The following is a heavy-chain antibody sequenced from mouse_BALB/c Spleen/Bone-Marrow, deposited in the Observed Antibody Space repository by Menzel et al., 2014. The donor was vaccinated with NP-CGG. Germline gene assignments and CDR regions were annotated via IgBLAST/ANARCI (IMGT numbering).Heavy chain of an antibody. Sequence: QVHVKQSGAELAKPGASVKMSCKASGYTFTSYWMHWVKQRPGQGLEWIGYINPSTDYTEYNQKFKDKATLTADKSSSTAYMQLSSLTSEDSAVYYCAGRKFGNHGFAYWGQGTLVTVSA. J-gene: IGHJ3*01. D-gene: IGHD2-10*02. CDR3: AGRKFGNHGFAY. V-gene: IGHV1-7*01. CDR2: INPSTDYT. CDR1: GYTFTSYW.